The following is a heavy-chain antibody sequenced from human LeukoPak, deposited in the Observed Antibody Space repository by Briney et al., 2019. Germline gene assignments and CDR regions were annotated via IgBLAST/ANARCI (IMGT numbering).Heavy chain of an antibody. CDR1: GFTFSSYG. CDR2: IRYDGSNK. J-gene: IGHJ4*02. Sequence: GGSLRLSCAASGFTFSSYGMHWVRQAPGKGLEWVAFIRYDGSNKYYADSVKGRFTISRDNSKNTLYLQMNSLRAEDTAVYYCAKGARIVVVPAAMDYWGQGTLVTVSS. D-gene: IGHD2-2*01. V-gene: IGHV3-30*02. CDR3: AKGARIVVVPAAMDY.